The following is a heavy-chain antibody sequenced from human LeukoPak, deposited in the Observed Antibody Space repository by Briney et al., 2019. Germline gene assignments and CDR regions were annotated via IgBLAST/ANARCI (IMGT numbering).Heavy chain of an antibody. V-gene: IGHV4-4*07. Sequence: PSETLSLTCTVSGGSISSYYWSWIRQPAGKGLEWIGRIYTSGSTNYNPSFKSRVTMSVDTSKNQFSLKLSSVTAADTAVYYCARDYYGSGSYYHDYWGQGTLVTVSS. CDR1: GGSISSYY. CDR2: IYTSGST. CDR3: ARDYYGSGSYYHDY. J-gene: IGHJ4*02. D-gene: IGHD3-10*01.